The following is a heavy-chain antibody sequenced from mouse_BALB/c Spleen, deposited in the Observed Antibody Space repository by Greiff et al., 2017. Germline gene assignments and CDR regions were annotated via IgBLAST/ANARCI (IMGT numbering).Heavy chain of an antibody. V-gene: IGHV1S29*02. J-gene: IGHJ3*01. CDR1: GYTFTDYN. CDR3: AREGGNFPWFAY. D-gene: IGHD2-1*01. Sequence: EVKLEESGPELVKPGASVKISCKASGYTFTDYNMHWVKQSHGKSLEWIGYIYPYNGGTGYNQKFKSKATLTVDNSSSTAYMELRSLTSEDSAVYYCAREGGNFPWFAYWGQGTLVTVSA. CDR2: IYPYNGGT.